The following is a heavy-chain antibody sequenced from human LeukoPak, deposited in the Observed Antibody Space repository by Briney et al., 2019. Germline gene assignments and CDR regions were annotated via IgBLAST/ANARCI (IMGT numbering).Heavy chain of an antibody. CDR1: GYNFAGSG. D-gene: IGHD2-15*01. V-gene: IGHV1-18*01. CDR3: ATHCSGVSCYGSDGP. CDR2: ISAYNSDT. J-gene: IGHJ5*02. Sequence: GALVKVSCKASGYNFAGSGISWVRQAPGQGLEWMGWISAYNSDTNYAQEFHGRVTMTTDTPTSTAYMELRSLRSDDTAVYYCATHCSGVSCYGSDGPWGQGTLVTVSS.